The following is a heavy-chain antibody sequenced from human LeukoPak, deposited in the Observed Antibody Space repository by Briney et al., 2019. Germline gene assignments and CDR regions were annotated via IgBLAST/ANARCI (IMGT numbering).Heavy chain of an antibody. CDR1: GGTFNSYA. CDR2: VIPIFSTT. J-gene: IGHJ4*02. V-gene: IGHV1-69*05. CDR3: ARAPPKQLLHLY. Sequence: ASVKVSCKASGGTFNSYAISWVRQAPGQGLEWMGAVIPIFSTTNYAQKFQGRVAITTDESTNTAYMELTSLKSEDTAVYYCARAPPKQLLHLYWGQGTLVTVSS. D-gene: IGHD6-13*01.